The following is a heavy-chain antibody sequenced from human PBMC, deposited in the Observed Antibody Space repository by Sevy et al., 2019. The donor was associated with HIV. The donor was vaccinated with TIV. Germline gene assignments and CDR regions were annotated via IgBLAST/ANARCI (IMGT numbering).Heavy chain of an antibody. CDR1: GGSVSSGSYY. CDR2: VYYSGST. V-gene: IGHV4-61*01. J-gene: IGHJ4*02. CDR3: ARIERYCTNGVCSHFDY. D-gene: IGHD2-8*01. Sequence: SETLSLTCTVSGGSVSSGSYYWSWIRQPPGKGLEWIGYVYYSGSTNYNPSLKSRVTISVDTSKNQFSLKLSSVTAADTAVYYCARIERYCTNGVCSHFDYWGQGTLVTVSS.